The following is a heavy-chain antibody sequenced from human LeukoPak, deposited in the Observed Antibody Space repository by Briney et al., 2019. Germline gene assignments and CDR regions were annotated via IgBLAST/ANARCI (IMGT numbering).Heavy chain of an antibody. CDR1: GFTFNKYS. D-gene: IGHD1-1*01. CDR3: ARHNYYHFDY. J-gene: IGHJ4*02. CDR2: IKHDGSEK. Sequence: HPGGSLRLSCTASGFTFNKYSMTWVRQAPGKGLEWVANIKHDGSEKYYVDSVRGRVTISRDNAKNSLYLQMNTLRAEDTAVYFCARHNYYHFDYWGQGTLVTASS. V-gene: IGHV3-7*01.